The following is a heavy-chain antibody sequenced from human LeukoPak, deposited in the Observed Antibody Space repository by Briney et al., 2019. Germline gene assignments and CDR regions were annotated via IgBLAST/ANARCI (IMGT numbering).Heavy chain of an antibody. J-gene: IGHJ3*02. CDR2: ISGSGDTI. V-gene: IGHV3-48*02. CDR1: GFTFRTYD. Sequence: GGSLRLSCAVSGFTFRTYDMNWVRQAPGKGLEWVSYISGSGDTIYYADSVKGRFTISRDNAKNSLFLQMNNLRDEDTALYYCSRCLGIWGQGTMVTVSS. CDR3: SRCLGI.